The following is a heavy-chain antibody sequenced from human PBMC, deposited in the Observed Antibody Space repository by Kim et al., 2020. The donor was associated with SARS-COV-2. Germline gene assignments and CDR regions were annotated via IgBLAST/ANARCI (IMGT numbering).Heavy chain of an antibody. CDR2: MSYVGSVQ. CDR1: GFTFSNYG. D-gene: IGHD2-2*01. CDR3: AKTRTTYFSNSLIFDLDV. J-gene: IGHJ6*02. Sequence: GGSLRLSCAGSGFTFSNYGLHWVRQAPGKGLEWVAFMSYVGSVQHYADSVKGRFTISRDNSMNTLSLQMAGLRPEDSAVYFCAKTRTTYFSNSLIFDLDVWGQGTTVTVAS. V-gene: IGHV3-30*18.